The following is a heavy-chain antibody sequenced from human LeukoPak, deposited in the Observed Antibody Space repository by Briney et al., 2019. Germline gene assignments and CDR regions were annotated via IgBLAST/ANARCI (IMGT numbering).Heavy chain of an antibody. J-gene: IGHJ4*02. D-gene: IGHD1-7*01. CDR1: GGTFSSYA. Sequence: GSSVKVSCKASGGTFSSYAISWVRQAPGQGLEWMGRIIPILGIANYAQKFQGRVTITADKSTSTAYMELSSLRSEDTAVYYCARVGGVTGTTRWGQGTLATVSS. CDR2: IIPILGIA. V-gene: IGHV1-69*04. CDR3: ARVGGVTGTTR.